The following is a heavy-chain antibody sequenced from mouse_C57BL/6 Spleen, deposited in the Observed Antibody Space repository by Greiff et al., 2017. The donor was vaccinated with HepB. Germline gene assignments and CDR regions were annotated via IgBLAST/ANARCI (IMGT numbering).Heavy chain of an antibody. D-gene: IGHD2-2*01. CDR3: ASGYGYDEAWFAY. J-gene: IGHJ3*01. CDR1: GYTFPDYN. Sequence: EVQLQQSGPELVKPGASVKIPCKASGYTFPDYNMDWVKQSHGKSLEWIGDINPNNGGTIYNQKFKGKATLTVDKSSSTADMERRSLTSEGTAVYYCASGYGYDEAWFAYWGQGTLVTVSA. V-gene: IGHV1-18*01. CDR2: INPNNGGT.